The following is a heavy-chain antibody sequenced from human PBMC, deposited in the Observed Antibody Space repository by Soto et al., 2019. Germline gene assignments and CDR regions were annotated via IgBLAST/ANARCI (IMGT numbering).Heavy chain of an antibody. V-gene: IGHV6-1*01. CDR3: SRGSWDDVSGHYYMDV. D-gene: IGHD3-3*01. Sequence: QIQLQLSGPGLVEPSQTLSLTCAISGDSVSSNSAGWNWVRQTPSRGLDWLGRTYYKSKWYYNSAVSETSRITINPDTSKNQFSLHLNSVTPADTAVYYCSRGSWDDVSGHYYMDVCGKGTTVTVSS. CDR1: GDSVSSNSAG. J-gene: IGHJ6*03. CDR2: TYYKSKWYY.